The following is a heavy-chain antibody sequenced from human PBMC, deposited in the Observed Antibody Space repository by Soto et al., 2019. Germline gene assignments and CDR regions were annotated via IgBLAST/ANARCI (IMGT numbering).Heavy chain of an antibody. D-gene: IGHD3-3*01. CDR2: ISHDGSKK. CDR3: AKDKGPYYDFWSGQRWFDP. J-gene: IGHJ5*02. V-gene: IGHV3-30*18. Sequence: VGSLRLSGAASGFTFSTHGMHWVRQAPGKGPEWVAVISHDGSKKYYVESVEGRFSISRDNSKSIVHLQMNNVRTEDTAVYYCAKDKGPYYDFWSGQRWFDPWGQGTLVTVSS. CDR1: GFTFSTHG.